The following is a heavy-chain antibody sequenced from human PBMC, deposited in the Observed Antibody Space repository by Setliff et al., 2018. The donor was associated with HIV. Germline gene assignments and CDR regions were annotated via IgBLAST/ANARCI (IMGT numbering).Heavy chain of an antibody. J-gene: IGHJ6*02. V-gene: IGHV4-39*01. D-gene: IGHD2-2*01. CDR2: FYHSGST. Sequence: ASETLSLTCTVSGGSTSSSSYYWGWIRQSPGKGLEWIGSFYHSGSTHYNPSLKSRVTISVDTSTNQLSLKLSSVTAADTAVYYCARRGVPAARNYYYYAMDVWGQGTTVTVSS. CDR3: ARRGVPAARNYYYYAMDV. CDR1: GGSTSSSSYY.